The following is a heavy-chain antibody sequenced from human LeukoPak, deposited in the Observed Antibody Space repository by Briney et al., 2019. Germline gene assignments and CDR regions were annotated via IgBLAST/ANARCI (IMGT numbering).Heavy chain of an antibody. Sequence: GGSLRLSCAVSGFTFSSYAMSWVRQAPGKGLEWVSVISGNGGSTYHADSVKGRFTISRDNSKNTLYLQMNSLRAEDTAVYYRARDSSGYYYYFDYWGQGTLVTVSS. J-gene: IGHJ4*02. CDR1: GFTFSSYA. CDR2: ISGNGGST. CDR3: ARDSSGYYYYFDY. V-gene: IGHV3-23*01. D-gene: IGHD3-22*01.